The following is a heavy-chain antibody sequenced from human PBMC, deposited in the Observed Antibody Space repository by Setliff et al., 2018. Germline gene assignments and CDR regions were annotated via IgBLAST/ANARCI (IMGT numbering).Heavy chain of an antibody. D-gene: IGHD4-17*01. CDR3: ARVYTLTIPPDY. V-gene: IGHV1-18*01. Sequence: GESLKVSCKASGYTFTNYGINWVRQAPGQGLEWLGWISAYNGNTHYAQKLQGRVSMTTDTSTSTAYMELRSLRSDDTAVYYCARVYTLTIPPDYWGQGTLVTVSS. CDR1: GYTFTNYG. J-gene: IGHJ4*02. CDR2: ISAYNGNT.